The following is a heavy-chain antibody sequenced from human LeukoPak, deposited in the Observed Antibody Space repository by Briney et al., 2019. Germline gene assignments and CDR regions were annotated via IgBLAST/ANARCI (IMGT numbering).Heavy chain of an antibody. CDR2: IYYSGST. Sequence: SETLSLTCTVSGGSISSYYWSWIRQPPGKGLEWIGYIYYSGSTNYNPSLKSRVTISVDTSKNQFSLKLSSVTAADTAVYYCAGLGGGWYYLDYWGQGTLVTASS. CDR3: AGLGGGWYYLDY. CDR1: GGSISSYY. V-gene: IGHV4-59*01. D-gene: IGHD6-19*01. J-gene: IGHJ4*02.